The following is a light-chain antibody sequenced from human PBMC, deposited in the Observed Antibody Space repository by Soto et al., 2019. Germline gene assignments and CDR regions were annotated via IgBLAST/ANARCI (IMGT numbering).Light chain of an antibody. Sequence: DIVMTQSPDSLAGSLGERATINCKSSLSVLYSSNNKNYLAWYQQRPGQPPKLLIYWASTRESGVPDRFSGSGSGTDFTLTITSLQAEDVAVYYGQQYESTPPTFGQGTKLEIK. CDR1: LSVLYSSNNKNY. CDR3: QQYESTPPT. CDR2: WAS. J-gene: IGKJ2*01. V-gene: IGKV4-1*01.